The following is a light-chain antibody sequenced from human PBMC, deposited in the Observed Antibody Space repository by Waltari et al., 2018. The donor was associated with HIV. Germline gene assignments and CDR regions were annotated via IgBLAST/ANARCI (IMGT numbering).Light chain of an antibody. J-gene: IGLJ1*01. CDR3: SSYTTTTARV. Sequence: QSALTQPLAVSGSPGQSVTISCTGTNSHLGPSNRVCWYHQTPGTAPKLMIYDVNSRPSGVPDRFSGSKSGNTASLTISGLQAEDEGDYYCSSYTTTTARVFGTGTKVTVL. CDR2: DVN. CDR1: NSHLGPSNR. V-gene: IGLV2-18*02.